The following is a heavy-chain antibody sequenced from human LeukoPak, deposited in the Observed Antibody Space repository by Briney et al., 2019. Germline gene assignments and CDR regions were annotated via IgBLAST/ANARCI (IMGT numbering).Heavy chain of an antibody. Sequence: PGGSLRLSCAASGFTFSNYAMSWVRQAPGKGLEWVSAISGSGGSTYYADSVKGRFTISRDNSKNTLYLQMNSLRAEDTAVYYCANTVITTNRPLDYWGQGTLVTVSS. CDR3: ANTVITTNRPLDY. J-gene: IGHJ4*02. CDR1: GFTFSNYA. V-gene: IGHV3-23*01. D-gene: IGHD3-22*01. CDR2: ISGSGGST.